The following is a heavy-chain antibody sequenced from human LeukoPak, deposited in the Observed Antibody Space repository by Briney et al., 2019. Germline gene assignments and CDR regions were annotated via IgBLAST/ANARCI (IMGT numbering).Heavy chain of an antibody. J-gene: IGHJ4*02. Sequence: GRSLRLSCAASGFTFSSYGMHWVRQAPGKGLEWVAVIWYDGSNKYYADSVKGRSTISRDNSKNTLYLQMNSLRAEDTAVYYCARDGSVDCSSTSCPSGFDYWGQGTLVTVSS. CDR2: IWYDGSNK. CDR1: GFTFSSYG. V-gene: IGHV3-33*01. D-gene: IGHD2-2*01. CDR3: ARDGSVDCSSTSCPSGFDY.